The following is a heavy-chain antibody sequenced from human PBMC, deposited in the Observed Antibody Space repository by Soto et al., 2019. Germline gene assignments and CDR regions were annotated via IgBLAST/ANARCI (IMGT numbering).Heavy chain of an antibody. CDR3: AHMRRRPYRNGYFDS. Sequence: GXGPTLVSPTQSLTLTCTFSGFSLSTSGVGVGWIRQPPGKALEWLALIYWNDDKRYSPSLKSRLTITKDTSKNQVVLTMTNMDPVDTATYYCAHMRRRPYRNGYFDSWGQGTLVTVSS. V-gene: IGHV2-5*01. J-gene: IGHJ4*02. CDR2: IYWNDDK. CDR1: GFSLSTSGVG. D-gene: IGHD3-16*02.